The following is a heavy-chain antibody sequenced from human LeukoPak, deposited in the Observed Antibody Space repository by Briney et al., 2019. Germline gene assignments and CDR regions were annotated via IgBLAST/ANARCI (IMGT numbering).Heavy chain of an antibody. J-gene: IGHJ5*02. CDR1: GGSISSYY. D-gene: IGHD3-3*01. Sequence: PSETLSLTCTVSGGSISSYYWSWIRQPAGKGLEWIGRIYTSGSTNYNPSLKSRVTMSVDTSKNQFSLKLSSVTAADTAVYYCARGGYDFWSGYYTGGNWFDPWGQGTLVTVSS. CDR3: ARGGYDFWSGYYTGGNWFDP. V-gene: IGHV4-4*07. CDR2: IYTSGST.